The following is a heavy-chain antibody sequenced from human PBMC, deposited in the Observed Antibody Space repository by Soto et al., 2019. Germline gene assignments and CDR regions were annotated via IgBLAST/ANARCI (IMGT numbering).Heavy chain of an antibody. D-gene: IGHD5-12*01. Sequence: SCAASGFTFSSYAMSWVRQAPGKGLEWVSAISGSGGSTNYNPSLKSRVTISIDTSKNQFSLKLNSVTAADTAVYYCARDEDGYNHYDYWGQGTLVTVSS. CDR2: ISGSGGST. V-gene: IGHV3-23*02. CDR3: ARDEDGYNHYDY. CDR1: GFTFSSYA. J-gene: IGHJ4*02.